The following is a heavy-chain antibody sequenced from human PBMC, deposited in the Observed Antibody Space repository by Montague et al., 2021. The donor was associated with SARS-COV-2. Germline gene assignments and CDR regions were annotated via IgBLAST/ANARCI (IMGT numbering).Heavy chain of an antibody. V-gene: IGHV3-9*01. J-gene: IGHJ4*02. CDR2: ITWNSGTI. D-gene: IGHD6-13*01. Sequence: SLRLSCVASVFTFGDYAMHLVRQAPGKGLEWVSGITWNSGTISYAYSXKGRFTISRDNGKNSLYLQMNSLRIDDTALYYCAKDIATAAQYYIDYWGQGSLVTVSS. CDR1: VFTFGDYA. CDR3: AKDIATAAQYYIDY.